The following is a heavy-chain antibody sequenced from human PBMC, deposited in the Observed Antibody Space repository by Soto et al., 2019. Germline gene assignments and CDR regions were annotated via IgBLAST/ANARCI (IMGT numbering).Heavy chain of an antibody. J-gene: IGHJ6*02. CDR2: IYYSGST. CDR3: ARDYLTANYGMDV. V-gene: IGHV4-31*03. D-gene: IGHD3-16*02. Sequence: QVQLQESGPGLVKPSQTLSLTCPFSGGSISSGGYYWSWIRQHPGKGLEWIGYIYYSGSTYYNPSLQRRVTISVETSKNQCSLKLSSVTAADTAVYYCARDYLTANYGMDVWGQGTTVTVSS. CDR1: GGSISSGGYY.